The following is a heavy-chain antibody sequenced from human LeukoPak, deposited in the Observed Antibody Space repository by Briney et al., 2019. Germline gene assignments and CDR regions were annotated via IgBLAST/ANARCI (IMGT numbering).Heavy chain of an antibody. CDR2: IHISGHT. CDR3: ARIIAAAENWFDP. CDR1: GGSINTYY. Sequence: SETLSLTCTVSGGSINTYYWSWIWQPAGKGLEWIGRIHISGHTDYNPSLKSRITMSIDTSQNQFSLKVNSVTAADTAVYYCARIIAAAENWFDPWGRGTLVTVSS. D-gene: IGHD6-13*01. V-gene: IGHV4-4*07. J-gene: IGHJ5*02.